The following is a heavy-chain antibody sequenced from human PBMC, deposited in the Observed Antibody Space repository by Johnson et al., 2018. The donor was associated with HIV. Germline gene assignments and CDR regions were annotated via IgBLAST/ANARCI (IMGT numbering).Heavy chain of an antibody. CDR1: GFTFSSYA. D-gene: IGHD6-6*01. CDR3: ARDRAILAARPAGAFDV. CDR2: ISGSGGST. V-gene: IGHV3-23*04. Sequence: VQLVESGGGVVQPGRSLRLSCAASGFTFSSYAMSWVRQAPGKGLEWVSAISGSGGSTYYADSVKGRFTISRDNSKNTLYLQMHSLRSEDTAVYYCARDRAILAARPAGAFDVWGPGTMVTVSS. J-gene: IGHJ3*01.